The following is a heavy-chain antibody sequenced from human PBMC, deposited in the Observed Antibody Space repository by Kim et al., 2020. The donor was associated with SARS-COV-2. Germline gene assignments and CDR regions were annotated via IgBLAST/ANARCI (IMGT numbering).Heavy chain of an antibody. Sequence: SQTLSLTCAISGDSVSSNSAAWNWIRQSPSRGLEWLGRTYYRSKWYNDYAVSVKSRITISPDTSKNQFSLQLNSVTPEDTAVYYCARVRTVPGRAARGLGGWCYMDVWGKGTTVTVSS. CDR3: ARVRTVPGRAARGLGGWCYMDV. J-gene: IGHJ6*03. V-gene: IGHV6-1*01. CDR2: TYYRSKWYN. CDR1: GDSVSSNSAA. D-gene: IGHD6-6*01.